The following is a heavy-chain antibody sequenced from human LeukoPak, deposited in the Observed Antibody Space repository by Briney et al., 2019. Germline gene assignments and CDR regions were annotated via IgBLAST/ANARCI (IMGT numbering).Heavy chain of an antibody. J-gene: IGHJ4*02. Sequence: SSETLSLTCTVSGGSISSSSYYWGWIRQPPGKGLEWIGSIYYSGSTYYNPSLKSRVTISVDTSRNQFSLKLSSVTAADTAVYYCARIAAGTGGVDYWGQGTLVTVSS. CDR2: IYYSGST. CDR1: GGSISSSSYY. V-gene: IGHV4-39*07. CDR3: ARIAAGTGGVDY. D-gene: IGHD6-13*01.